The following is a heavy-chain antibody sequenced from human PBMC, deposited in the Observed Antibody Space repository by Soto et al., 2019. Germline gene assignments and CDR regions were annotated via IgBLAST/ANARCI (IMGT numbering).Heavy chain of an antibody. CDR2: INYSGST. V-gene: IGHV4-30-4*01. J-gene: IGHJ6*02. Sequence: QVQLQESGPGLVKPSQTLSLTCTVSGGSISSGDYYWSWIRQPPRKGLEWIGYINYSGSTYYNPSLKSRVTISVDTSKNQVSLKLSSVTAADTAVYYCAASGPYSYYGMDVWGQGTTVTVSS. CDR3: AASGPYSYYGMDV. CDR1: GGSISSGDYY. D-gene: IGHD6-6*01.